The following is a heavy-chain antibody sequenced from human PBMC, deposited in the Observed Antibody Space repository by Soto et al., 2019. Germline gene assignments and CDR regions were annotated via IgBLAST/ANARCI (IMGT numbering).Heavy chain of an antibody. J-gene: IGHJ5*02. D-gene: IGHD3-10*01. CDR1: NGSISTSNYY. CDR3: ARSTFLTMVRGVIRWFDP. Sequence: SETLSLTCTVSNGSISTSNYYWTWMRQHPGKGLEWIGYRYYSGSFYYNPSLDSRVTISVDTAENQFSLRLTSVTAADTAVYYCARSTFLTMVRGVIRWFDPWGQGTLVTVSS. CDR2: RYYSGSF. V-gene: IGHV4-31*03.